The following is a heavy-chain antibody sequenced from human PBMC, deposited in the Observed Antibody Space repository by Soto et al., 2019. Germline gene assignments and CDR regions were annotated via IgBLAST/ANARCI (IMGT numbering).Heavy chain of an antibody. CDR1: GGTFSSYA. Sequence: QVQLVQSGAEVKKPGSSVKVSCKASGGTFSSYAISWVRQAPGQGLEWMGGIIPIFGTANYAQKFQGRVTITADKSTSTAYMELSSLRSEDTAVYYWARGITIFGVVGNWFDPWGQGTLVTVSS. D-gene: IGHD3-3*01. J-gene: IGHJ5*02. CDR2: IIPIFGTA. CDR3: ARGITIFGVVGNWFDP. V-gene: IGHV1-69*06.